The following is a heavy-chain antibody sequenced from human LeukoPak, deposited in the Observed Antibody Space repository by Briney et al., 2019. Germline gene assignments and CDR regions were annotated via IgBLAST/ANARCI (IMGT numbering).Heavy chain of an antibody. CDR3: ARSGSRATMVRGVIPNFDY. Sequence: ASVKVSCKASGYTFTGYYMHWVRQAPGQGLERMGRINTNSGGTNYAQKFQGRVTMTRDTSISTAYMELSRLRSDDTAVYYCARSGSRATMVRGVIPNFDYWGQGTLVTVSS. V-gene: IGHV1-2*06. D-gene: IGHD3-10*01. CDR2: INTNSGGT. CDR1: GYTFTGYY. J-gene: IGHJ4*02.